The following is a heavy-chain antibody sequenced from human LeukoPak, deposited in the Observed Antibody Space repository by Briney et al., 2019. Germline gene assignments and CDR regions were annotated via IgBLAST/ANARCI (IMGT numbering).Heavy chain of an antibody. CDR2: ISSNGGST. J-gene: IGHJ4*02. CDR1: GFTFSSYA. V-gene: IGHV3-64*01. CDR3: ARSAAALYYFDY. D-gene: IGHD2-2*01. Sequence: PGGSLRLSCAASGFTFSSYAMHWVRQAPGKGLEYVSAISSNGGSTYYANSVKGRFTISRDNSKNTLYLQMGSLRAEDMAVYYCARSAAALYYFDYWAREPWSPSPQ.